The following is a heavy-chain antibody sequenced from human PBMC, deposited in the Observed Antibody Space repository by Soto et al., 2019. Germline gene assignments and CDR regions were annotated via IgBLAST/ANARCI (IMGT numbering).Heavy chain of an antibody. Sequence: VGSLRLSCAASGFTFSSYAMSWVRQAPGKGLEWVSAISGSGGSTYYADSVKGRFTISRDNSKNTLYLQMNSLRAEDTAVYYCAKGEEFFYYFDYWGQGTLVTVSS. V-gene: IGHV3-23*01. CDR3: AKGEEFFYYFDY. CDR2: ISGSGGST. CDR1: GFTFSSYA. J-gene: IGHJ4*02.